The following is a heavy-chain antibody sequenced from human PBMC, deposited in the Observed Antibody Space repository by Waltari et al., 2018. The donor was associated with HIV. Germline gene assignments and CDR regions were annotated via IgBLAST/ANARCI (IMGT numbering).Heavy chain of an antibody. CDR2: IYHSGST. Sequence: QVQLQESGPGLVKPSETLSLTCAVSGYSISSGYYWGWIRPPPGTGLEWIGSIYHSGSTYKNPALKSRVTRSVDTSKNQFALKLSSVTAADTAVYYCAREEGDDIVVVPAARGMDVWGQGTTVTVSS. CDR1: GYSISSGYY. V-gene: IGHV4-38-2*02. D-gene: IGHD2-2*01. J-gene: IGHJ6*02. CDR3: AREEGDDIVVVPAARGMDV.